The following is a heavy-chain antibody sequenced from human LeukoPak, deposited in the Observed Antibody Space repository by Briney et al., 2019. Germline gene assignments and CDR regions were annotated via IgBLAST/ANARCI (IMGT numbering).Heavy chain of an antibody. V-gene: IGHV4-39*01. J-gene: IGHJ6*03. CDR1: GGSISTSSYY. Sequence: SETLSLTCTVSGGSISTSSYYWGWIRQPPGKGLEWIGTIDSGTTYYSPSLKSRVTISVDTSKNQFSLKLSSVTAADTAVYYCARKNAAYDFWSGYSRAHYYMDVWGKGTTVTVSS. CDR2: IDSGTT. D-gene: IGHD3-3*01. CDR3: ARKNAAYDFWSGYSRAHYYMDV.